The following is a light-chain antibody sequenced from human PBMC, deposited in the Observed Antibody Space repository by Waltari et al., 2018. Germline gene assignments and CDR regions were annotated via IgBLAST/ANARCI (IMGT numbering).Light chain of an antibody. CDR2: GAS. Sequence: EIVMTQSPATLSVSPGERAPLSCRASQSVSNNLAWYQQKPGQTPRLLIYGASIRATGIPARFSGSGSGTEFTLTISSLQSEDFAVYYCHQYNRWPRTFGQGTKVEIK. J-gene: IGKJ1*01. V-gene: IGKV3D-15*01. CDR3: HQYNRWPRT. CDR1: QSVSNN.